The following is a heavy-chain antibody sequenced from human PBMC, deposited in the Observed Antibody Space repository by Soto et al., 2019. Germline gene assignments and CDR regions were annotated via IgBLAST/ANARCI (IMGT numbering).Heavy chain of an antibody. J-gene: IGHJ5*01. CDR2: IIPFSDIT. D-gene: IGHD1-26*01. V-gene: IGHV1-69*02. CDR3: AREDLGATFVS. Sequence: QVQLVQSGAEVKKPGSSVKVSCKTSGDTFSSYIFSWVRQAPGQGLEWMGRIIPFSDITNYAQKVQDRLAITADKSTTPVYMELTSLRSDDTALYFCAREDLGATFVSWGQGTLVTVSS. CDR1: GDTFSSYI.